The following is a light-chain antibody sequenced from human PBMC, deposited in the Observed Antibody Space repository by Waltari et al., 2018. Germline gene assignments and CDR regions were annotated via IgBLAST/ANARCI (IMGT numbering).Light chain of an antibody. CDR2: DTY. V-gene: IGKV3-15*01. CDR3: QQYSDWPPWT. Sequence: ILLTQSPASVSLSPGETVTLSCRASQSVNNKLAWYQQKPGQAPRLLIYDTYPRATATPARFSGSGFGTGFTLTINSLQPEDFALYYCQQYSDWPPWTFGQGTKLDI. CDR1: QSVNNK. J-gene: IGKJ1*01.